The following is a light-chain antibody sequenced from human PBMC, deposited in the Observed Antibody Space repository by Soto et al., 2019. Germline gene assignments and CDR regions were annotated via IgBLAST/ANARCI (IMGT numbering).Light chain of an antibody. J-gene: IGKJ2*01. CDR1: QSLSSSY. CDR2: AAS. V-gene: IGKV3-20*01. CDR3: QQQGT. Sequence: EIVLTKSPGTLYLSPGERATLSCRASQSLSSSYVVWYQQKPGQAPRLLIYAASRRATGIPDRFSGSGSATEYTLTIRRLEPEDFAVYYCQQQGTFGQGTKLEIK.